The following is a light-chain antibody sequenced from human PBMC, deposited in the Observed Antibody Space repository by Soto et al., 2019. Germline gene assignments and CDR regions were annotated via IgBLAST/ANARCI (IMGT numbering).Light chain of an antibody. J-gene: IGLJ1*01. CDR1: SSDIGAYNF. V-gene: IGLV2-11*01. CDR3: CSYAGSYTFV. CDR2: DAT. Sequence: QSALTQPRSVSGSPGQSVTISCTGTSSDIGAYNFVSWYQLHPDKAPKVMIYDATKRPSGVPDRFSGSKSGTTASLTISGLQDEDEADYYCCSYAGSYTFVFGTGTKVTVL.